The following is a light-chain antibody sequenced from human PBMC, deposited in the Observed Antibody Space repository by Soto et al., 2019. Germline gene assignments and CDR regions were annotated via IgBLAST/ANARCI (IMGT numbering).Light chain of an antibody. CDR2: GAS. Sequence: EIVLTQSPGTLSLSPGERDTLSCRASQSVSSSYLAWYQQKPGQAPRLLIYGASSRATGITDRFRGGGSGTDFTLTISRLEPKVFAVYYCHQYGSSRPLGKGTKVDIK. CDR1: QSVSSSY. V-gene: IGKV3-20*01. CDR3: HQYGSSRP. J-gene: IGKJ1*01.